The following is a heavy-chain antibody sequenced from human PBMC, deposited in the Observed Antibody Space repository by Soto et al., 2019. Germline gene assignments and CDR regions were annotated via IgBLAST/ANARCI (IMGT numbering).Heavy chain of an antibody. V-gene: IGHV4-59*11. CDR3: VRANWYFDY. CDR1: GGSINDHY. D-gene: IGHD7-27*01. Sequence: SETLSLTCTLSGGSINDHYWSWIRQPPGQGLEWIGYIYYSGSTNYSPSLKSRVTISVDTSKNQFSLKLSSLTAADTAIYYCVRANWYFDYWGQGTLVTVSS. J-gene: IGHJ4*02. CDR2: IYYSGST.